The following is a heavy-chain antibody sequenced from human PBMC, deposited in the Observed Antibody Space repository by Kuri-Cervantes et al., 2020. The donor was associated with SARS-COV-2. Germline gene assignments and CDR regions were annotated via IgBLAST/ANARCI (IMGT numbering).Heavy chain of an antibody. CDR2: IWYDGSNK. J-gene: IGHJ5*02. CDR1: GFTFSSYS. CDR3: AREGSGSYFSPNWFDP. Sequence: GESLKISCAASGFTFSSYSMNWVRQAPGRGLEWVAVIWYDGSNKYYADSVKGRFTISRDNSKNTLYLQMNSLRAEDTAVYYCAREGSGSYFSPNWFDPWGQGTLVTVSS. D-gene: IGHD3-10*01. V-gene: IGHV3-33*08.